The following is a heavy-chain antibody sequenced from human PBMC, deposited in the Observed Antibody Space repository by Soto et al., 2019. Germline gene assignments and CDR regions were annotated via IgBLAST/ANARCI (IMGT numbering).Heavy chain of an antibody. Sequence: EVQLLESGGGLVQPGGSLRLSCAVSGFTFSSYAMSCVRQAPGKGPEWVSSISGAGGVTHYADSVRGRFTISRDNSNNSLYLKMISLGAEGTAVYYCAKDKSRGVTVPPDYWGQGTLVTVSS. J-gene: IGHJ4*02. CDR1: GFTFSSYA. V-gene: IGHV3-23*01. CDR3: AKDKSRGVTVPPDY. CDR2: ISGAGGVT. D-gene: IGHD4-17*01.